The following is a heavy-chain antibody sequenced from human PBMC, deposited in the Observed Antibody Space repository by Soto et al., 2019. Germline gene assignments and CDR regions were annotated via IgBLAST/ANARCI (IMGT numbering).Heavy chain of an antibody. CDR2: MYSGGNT. CDR3: ARQPYDSTGYYYGA. V-gene: IGHV4-39*01. CDR1: GGSFSSSTYY. D-gene: IGHD3-22*01. Sequence: QLQLQESGPGLVKPSETLSLTCTVSGGSFSSSTYYWGWIRQPPGKGLEWIGSMYSGGNTYYNPSLKSRVTVSVDTSKNHFSLKQTSVTAADTAMYYCARQPYDSTGYYYGAWGQGTLVTVSS. J-gene: IGHJ5*02.